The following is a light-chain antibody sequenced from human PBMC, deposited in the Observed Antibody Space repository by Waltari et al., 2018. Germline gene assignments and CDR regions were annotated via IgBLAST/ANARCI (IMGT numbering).Light chain of an antibody. CDR1: KLGNKY. CDR2: EDK. V-gene: IGLV3-1*01. CDR3: QAWDSNIVI. J-gene: IGLJ2*01. Sequence: SYELTQAPSVSVAPGQTASIACSGEKLGNKYVCWYQKRSGQSPVLVIYEDKKRASGIPERFAGSNSGNIATLTISGTQVIDEADYFCQAWDSNIVIFGGGTKLTVL.